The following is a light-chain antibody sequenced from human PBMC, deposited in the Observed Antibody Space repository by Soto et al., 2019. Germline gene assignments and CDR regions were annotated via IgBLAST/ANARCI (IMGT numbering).Light chain of an antibody. CDR3: SSYSSTSTYV. CDR1: TSDVAYYNS. CDR2: EVT. J-gene: IGLJ1*01. Sequence: QSALTQPASVSGSPGQSIAISCTGATSDVAYYNSVSWYQQHPGKAPKLMIYEVTNRPSGVSNRFSGSKSGNTASLTISGLQAEDEADYYCSSYSSTSTYVFGTGTKVTVL. V-gene: IGLV2-14*01.